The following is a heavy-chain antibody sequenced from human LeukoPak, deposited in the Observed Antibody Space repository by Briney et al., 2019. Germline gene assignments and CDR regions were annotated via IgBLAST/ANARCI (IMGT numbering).Heavy chain of an antibody. Sequence: SETLSLTCTVSGGSISSYYWSWIRQPPGKGLEWIGYIYYSGSTNYNPSLKSRVTISVDTSKNQFSLKLSSVTAADTAVYYCARGLGLWFGVYYFDYWGQGTLVTVSS. CDR2: IYYSGST. CDR1: GGSISSYY. D-gene: IGHD3-10*01. J-gene: IGHJ4*02. CDR3: ARGLGLWFGVYYFDY. V-gene: IGHV4-59*12.